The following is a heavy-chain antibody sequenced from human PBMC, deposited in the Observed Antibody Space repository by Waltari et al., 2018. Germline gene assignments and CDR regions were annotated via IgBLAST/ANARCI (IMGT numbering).Heavy chain of an antibody. CDR1: GFTFSSYA. J-gene: IGHJ4*02. CDR2: ISYDGSNK. CDR3: ARDGSPLGGVVIILY. Sequence: PGRSLRLSCAASGFTFSSYAMHWVRQAPGKGLEWVAVISYDGSNKYYADSVKGRFTISRDNSKNTLYLQMNSLRAEDTAVYYCARDGSPLGGVVIILYWGQGTLVTVSS. D-gene: IGHD3-3*01. V-gene: IGHV3-30*01.